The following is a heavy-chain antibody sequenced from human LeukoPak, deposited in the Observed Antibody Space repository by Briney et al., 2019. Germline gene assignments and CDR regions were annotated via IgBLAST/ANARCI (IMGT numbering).Heavy chain of an antibody. CDR1: GGSYSDYY. CDR2: INHSGIT. J-gene: IGHJ4*02. CDR3: ASTPLYYYDSSGYYGH. V-gene: IGHV4-34*01. D-gene: IGHD3-22*01. Sequence: PSETLSLTCGVYGGSYSDYYWSWIRQPPGKGLEWIGEINHSGITNYNPSLKSRVTISVDTSKKQFSLKLSSVTAADTAVYFCASTPLYYYDSSGYYGHWGQGTLVTVSS.